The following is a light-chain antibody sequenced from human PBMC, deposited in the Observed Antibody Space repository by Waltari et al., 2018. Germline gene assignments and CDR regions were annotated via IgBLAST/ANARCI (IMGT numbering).Light chain of an antibody. V-gene: IGLV3-19*01. CDR1: SLRTYY. CDR3: NSRDSSGDYLV. CDR2: DKN. Sequence: SSVLTQDPAVSVALGQKVRITCRGDSLRTYYATCVQQKPGQAPVFVIYDKNYRPSGIPDRFSGSRSGDTASLTITGAQAEDEADYYCNSRDSSGDYLVFGGGTKLTVL. J-gene: IGLJ2*01.